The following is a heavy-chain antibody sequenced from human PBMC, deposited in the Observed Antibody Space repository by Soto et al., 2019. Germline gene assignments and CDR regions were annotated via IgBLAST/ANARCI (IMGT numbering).Heavy chain of an antibody. CDR2: MSWDGDK. J-gene: IGHJ6*02. Sequence: QITLKESGPTLVNPTQTLTLTCIFSGFSLTTRGVGVAWIRQPPGKALEWLALMSWDGDKRYSPLLKSRLTITKGTSENQVILTFTNVDPVDTGTYYGAHKGGRGAGMDVWGQGTTVTVSS. D-gene: IGHD2-15*01. CDR1: GFSLTTRGVG. V-gene: IGHV2-5*02. CDR3: AHKGGRGAGMDV.